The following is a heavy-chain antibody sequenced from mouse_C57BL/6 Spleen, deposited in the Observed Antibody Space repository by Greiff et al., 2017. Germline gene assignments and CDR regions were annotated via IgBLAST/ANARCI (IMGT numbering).Heavy chain of an antibody. D-gene: IGHD1-1*01. CDR1: GYTFTSYG. V-gene: IGHV1-58*01. CDR3: ARSYYGSSHWYFDV. J-gene: IGHJ1*03. Sequence: DVQLQESGAELVRPGSSVKLSCKTSGYTFTSYGIHWVKQRPGQGLEWIGYIYIGNGYTEYNEKFKGKATLTSDTSSSTAYMQLSSLTSEDSAIYFCARSYYGSSHWYFDVWGTGTTVTVSS. CDR2: IYIGNGYT.